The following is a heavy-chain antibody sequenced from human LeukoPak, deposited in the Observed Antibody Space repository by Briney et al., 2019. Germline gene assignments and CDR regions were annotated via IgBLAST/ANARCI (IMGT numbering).Heavy chain of an antibody. Sequence: ASVKVSCKASGYTFTGHYMHWVRQAPGQGLEWMGWINPNSGATNYAQRFQGRVSLTRDTSITTVYMELSRLKSDDTAIYFCAREGINLIDTNWFDPWGQGTLVTVSS. D-gene: IGHD1-14*01. CDR2: INPNSGAT. V-gene: IGHV1-2*02. CDR3: AREGINLIDTNWFDP. CDR1: GYTFTGHY. J-gene: IGHJ5*02.